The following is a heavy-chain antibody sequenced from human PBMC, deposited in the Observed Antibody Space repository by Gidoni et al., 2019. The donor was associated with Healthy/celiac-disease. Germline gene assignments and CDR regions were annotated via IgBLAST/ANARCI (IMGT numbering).Heavy chain of an antibody. Sequence: QVQLVESGGGVVQPGRSLRLSCAASGFTFRSYGMHWVRQAPGKGLEWVAVISYDGSNKYYADSVKGRFTISRDNSKNTLYLQMNSLRAEDTAVYYCAKDGRGYSGAFDIWGQGTMVTVSS. CDR2: ISYDGSNK. CDR1: GFTFRSYG. CDR3: AKDGRGYSGAFDI. V-gene: IGHV3-30*18. D-gene: IGHD5-18*01. J-gene: IGHJ3*02.